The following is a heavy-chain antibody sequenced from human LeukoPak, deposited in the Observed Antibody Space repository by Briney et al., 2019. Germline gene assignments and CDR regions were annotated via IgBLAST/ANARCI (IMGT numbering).Heavy chain of an antibody. CDR2: IYHSGST. D-gene: IGHD6-13*01. J-gene: IGHJ4*02. CDR1: GYSISSGYY. Sequence: PSETLSLTCTVSGYSISSGYYWGWIRQPPGKGLEWIGSIYHSGSTYYNPSLKSRVTISVDTSKNQFSLKLSSVTAADTAVYYCARGSSSWLYWGQGTLVTVSS. CDR3: ARGSSSWLY. V-gene: IGHV4-38-2*02.